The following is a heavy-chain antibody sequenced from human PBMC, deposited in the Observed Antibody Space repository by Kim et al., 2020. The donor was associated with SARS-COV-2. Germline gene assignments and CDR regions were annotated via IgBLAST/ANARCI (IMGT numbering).Heavy chain of an antibody. Sequence: GGSLRLSCAASGFTFSSYSMNWVRQAPGKGLEWVSYISSSSSTIYYADSVKGRFTISRDNAKNSLYLQMNSLRAEDTAVYYCAKSSSSWYGCFDYWGQGTLVTVSS. CDR2: ISSSSSTI. D-gene: IGHD6-13*01. CDR1: GFTFSSYS. V-gene: IGHV3-48*04. CDR3: AKSSSSWYGCFDY. J-gene: IGHJ4*02.